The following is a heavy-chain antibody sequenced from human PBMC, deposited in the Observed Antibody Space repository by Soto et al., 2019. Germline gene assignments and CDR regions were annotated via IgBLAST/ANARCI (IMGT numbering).Heavy chain of an antibody. J-gene: IGHJ5*02. CDR1: VGSISIGDYC. V-gene: IGHV4-30-4*01. CDR3: ARLVVTDTTDWFDP. D-gene: IGHD2-21*02. Sequence: PSETLSLTCTFSVGSISIGDYCWSWIRQPPGKGLEWIGYIYYSGLTYYNPSLKSRVTISVDTSKNQFSLKLSSVTAADTAVYYCARLVVTDTTDWFDPWGQGTMVTVSS. CDR2: IYYSGLT.